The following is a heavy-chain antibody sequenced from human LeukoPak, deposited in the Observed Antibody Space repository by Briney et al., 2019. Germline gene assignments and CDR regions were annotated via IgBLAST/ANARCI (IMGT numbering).Heavy chain of an antibody. CDR3: ARDRFDYGDYYYYYMDV. J-gene: IGHJ6*03. CDR2: IYTSGST. CDR1: GGSISSGSYY. V-gene: IGHV4-61*02. Sequence: SETLSLTCTVSGGSISSGSYYWSWIRQPAGKGLEWIGRIYTSGSTNYNPSLKSRVTLSVDTSKNQFSLKLSSVTAADTAVYYCARDRFDYGDYYYYYMDVWGKGTTVTVSS. D-gene: IGHD4-17*01.